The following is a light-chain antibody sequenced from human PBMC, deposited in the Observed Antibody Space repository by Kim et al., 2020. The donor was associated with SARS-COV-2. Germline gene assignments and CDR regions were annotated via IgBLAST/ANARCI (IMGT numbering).Light chain of an antibody. CDR3: GTWESSLSAVV. CDR1: SSNFGNNY. V-gene: IGLV1-51*01. CDR2: DNN. J-gene: IGLJ2*01. Sequence: GQKVTLSFSGSSSNFGNNYVSWYQQRPGTAPKVLIYDNNRRPSGIPDRFSGSRSGTSATLDITGLQTGDEADYYCGTWESSLSAVVFGGGTQLTVL.